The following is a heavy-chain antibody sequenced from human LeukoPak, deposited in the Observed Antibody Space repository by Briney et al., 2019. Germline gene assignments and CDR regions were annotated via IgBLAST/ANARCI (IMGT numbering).Heavy chain of an antibody. CDR2: INHSGST. J-gene: IGHJ4*02. CDR1: GGSFSGYY. V-gene: IGHV4-34*01. CDR3: ASHSGGYAY. Sequence: SETLSLTCAVSGGSFSGYYWNWIRQSPGKGLEWIGEINHSGSTHYNPSLKSRVTISVDTSKNQFSLQLSSVTAADTAVYYCASHSGGYAYWGQGTLVTVSS. D-gene: IGHD5-12*01.